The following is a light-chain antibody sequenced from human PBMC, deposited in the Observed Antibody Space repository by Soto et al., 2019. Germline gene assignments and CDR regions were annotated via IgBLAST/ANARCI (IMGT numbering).Light chain of an antibody. CDR3: NSYSSSSTV. V-gene: IGLV2-14*01. CDR2: EFS. Sequence: QSALTQPASVSGSPGQSITISCSGTSSDVGGYNYVSWYQHHPGKAPKLMIYEFSNRPSGVSTRFSGSKSVNMASLTISGLQAEDESDYYCNSYSSSSTVFGTGTKVTVL. CDR1: SSDVGGYNY. J-gene: IGLJ1*01.